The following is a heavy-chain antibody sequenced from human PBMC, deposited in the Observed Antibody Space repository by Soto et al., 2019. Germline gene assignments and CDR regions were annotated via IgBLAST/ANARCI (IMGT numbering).Heavy chain of an antibody. Sequence: ASVKVSCKASGYTFTNSGISWVRQAPGQGLEWMGGTIPALGKTHYIEKFQGRVTITVDDATRTVYMEVRDLTSEDTAIYYCARGPFRPSAMDVWGQGTTVTVS. CDR2: TIPALGKT. D-gene: IGHD3-10*01. CDR1: GYTFTNSG. J-gene: IGHJ6*02. CDR3: ARGPFRPSAMDV. V-gene: IGHV1-18*01.